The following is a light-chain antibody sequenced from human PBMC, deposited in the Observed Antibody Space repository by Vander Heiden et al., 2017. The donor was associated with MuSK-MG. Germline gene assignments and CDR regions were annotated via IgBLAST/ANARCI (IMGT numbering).Light chain of an antibody. CDR1: SGSIASND. CDR2: YDI. J-gene: IGLJ2*01. CDR3: QSYDSSNLV. V-gene: IGLV6-57*01. Sequence: NFMLTQPHSVSESPGKTVTISCTRSSGSIASNDVQWYQQHQGSTPTTVIYYDIQRRSGVPARFSASIDSSSTSASPTTSGLKTEDDAYYYCQSYDSSNLVFGGGTKLTVL.